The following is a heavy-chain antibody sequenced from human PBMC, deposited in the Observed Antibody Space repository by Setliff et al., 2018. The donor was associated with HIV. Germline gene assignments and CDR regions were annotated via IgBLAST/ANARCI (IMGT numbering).Heavy chain of an antibody. J-gene: IGHJ1*01. Sequence: SETLSLTCAVSGYFISNGYYWGWIRQPPGRGPEWIASVYQSGTTYYNPSLKSRVTILVDTSKNQFSLNLSSVTAADTAVYYCARALGSGNTNVFNSWGQGTLVTVSS. CDR2: VYQSGTT. V-gene: IGHV4-38-2*01. CDR1: GYFISNGYY. D-gene: IGHD3-10*01. CDR3: ARALGSGNTNVFNS.